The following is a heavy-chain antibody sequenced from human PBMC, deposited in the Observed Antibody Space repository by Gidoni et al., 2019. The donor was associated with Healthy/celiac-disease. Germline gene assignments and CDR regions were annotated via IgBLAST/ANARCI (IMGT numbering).Heavy chain of an antibody. V-gene: IGHV4-30-2*01. D-gene: IGHD5-12*01. CDR1: GGSISSGGYS. CDR3: ASKRNSGYDLYYYYYGMDV. J-gene: IGHJ6*02. CDR2: NYHSGST. Sequence: QLQLQESGSGLVKPSQTLSLTCAVSGGSISSGGYSWSWIRQPPGKGLEWIGYNYHSGSTYYNPSLKSRVTISVDRSKNQFSLKLSSVTAADTAVYYCASKRNSGYDLYYYYYGMDVWGQGTTVTVSS.